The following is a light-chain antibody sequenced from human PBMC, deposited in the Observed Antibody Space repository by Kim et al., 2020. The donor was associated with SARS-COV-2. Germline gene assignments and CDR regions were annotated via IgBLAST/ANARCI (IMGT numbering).Light chain of an antibody. J-gene: IGKJ1*01. CDR1: QDISNY. V-gene: IGKV1-27*01. Sequence: AAVGDRVTITCRASQDISNYLAWFQLKPGKAPKLLIYAASALQPGVPSRFSGSVSGTDFTLTVTSLQPEDVATYYCQKCDSAPWTFGQGTKVEIK. CDR2: AAS. CDR3: QKCDSAPWT.